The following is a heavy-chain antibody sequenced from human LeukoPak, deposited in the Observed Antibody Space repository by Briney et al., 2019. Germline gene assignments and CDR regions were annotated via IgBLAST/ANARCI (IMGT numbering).Heavy chain of an antibody. Sequence: PSETLSLTCTVSGGSISSHYWSWIRQPPGKGLEWIGYIYYSGSTNYNPSLKSRVTISVDTSKNQFSLKLSSVTAADTAVYYCARGGYGGINYYYYMDVWGKGTTVTVSS. CDR1: GGSISSHY. J-gene: IGHJ6*03. CDR2: IYYSGST. CDR3: ARGGYGGINYYYYMDV. V-gene: IGHV4-59*11. D-gene: IGHD4-23*01.